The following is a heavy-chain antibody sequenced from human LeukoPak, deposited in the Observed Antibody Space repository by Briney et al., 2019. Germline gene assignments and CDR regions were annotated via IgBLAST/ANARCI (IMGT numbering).Heavy chain of an antibody. Sequence: GGSLILSCAASGFTFSTYWMTWVRQAPGKGLEWEANIRQDGSEKYYVDSVEGRFTISRDNAKKSLFLQMNSLRAEDTAVYYCARDMRGDGFDIWGQGTMVTVSS. J-gene: IGHJ3*02. V-gene: IGHV3-7*04. D-gene: IGHD2-2*01. CDR3: ARDMRGDGFDI. CDR2: IRQDGSEK. CDR1: GFTFSTYW.